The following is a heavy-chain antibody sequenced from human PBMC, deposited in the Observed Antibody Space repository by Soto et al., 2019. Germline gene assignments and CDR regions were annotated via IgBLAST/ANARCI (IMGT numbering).Heavy chain of an antibody. CDR1: GFTVSSNY. J-gene: IGHJ4*02. Sequence: WGSLRLSCAASGFTVSSNYMSWVRQAPGKGLEWVSVIYSGGSTYYADSVKGRFTISRDNSKNTLYLQMNSLRAEDTAVYYCARTPYDSSGSFDYWGQGTLVTVSS. CDR2: IYSGGST. CDR3: ARTPYDSSGSFDY. D-gene: IGHD3-22*01. V-gene: IGHV3-53*01.